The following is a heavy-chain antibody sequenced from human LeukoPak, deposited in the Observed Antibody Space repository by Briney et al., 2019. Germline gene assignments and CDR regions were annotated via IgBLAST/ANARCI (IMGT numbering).Heavy chain of an antibody. V-gene: IGHV4-61*02. CDR2: IYTSGST. D-gene: IGHD3-22*01. CDR1: GGSISSGSYY. J-gene: IGHJ4*02. CDR3: AREADSSGWFSDY. Sequence: SETLSLTCTVSGGSISSGSYYLSWIRQPAGKGLEWIGRIYTSGSTNYNPSLKSRVTISVDTSKNQFSLKLSSVTAADTAVYYCAREADSSGWFSDYWGQGTLVTVSS.